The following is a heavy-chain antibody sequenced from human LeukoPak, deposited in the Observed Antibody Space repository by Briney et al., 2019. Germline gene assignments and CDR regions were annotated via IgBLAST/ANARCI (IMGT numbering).Heavy chain of an antibody. D-gene: IGHD2-15*01. CDR1: GFTFNTYS. J-gene: IGHJ4*02. CDR3: VREFCSSGSCPPIR. CDR2: ISSSSNYI. V-gene: IGHV3-21*01. Sequence: GGSLRLSCAVSGFTFNTYSMTWVRQAPGKGLEWVSSISSSSNYIYYADSVKGRFTISRDNAKNSLYLQMSSLRAEDTAVYYCVREFCSSGSCPPIRWGQGALVTVSS.